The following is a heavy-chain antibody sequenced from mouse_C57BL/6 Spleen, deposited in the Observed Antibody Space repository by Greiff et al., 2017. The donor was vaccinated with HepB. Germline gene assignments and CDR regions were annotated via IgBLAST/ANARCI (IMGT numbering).Heavy chain of an antibody. V-gene: IGHV1-4*01. D-gene: IGHD2-2*01. CDR2: INPSSGYT. Sequence: VQLQQSGAELARPGASVKMSCKASGYTFTSYTMHWVKQRPGQGLEWIGYINPSSGYTKYNQKFKDKATLTADKSSSTAYMQLSSLTSEDSAVYYCARERRSTMVTTRAMDYWGQGTSVTVSS. CDR3: ARERRSTMVTTRAMDY. J-gene: IGHJ4*01. CDR1: GYTFTSYT.